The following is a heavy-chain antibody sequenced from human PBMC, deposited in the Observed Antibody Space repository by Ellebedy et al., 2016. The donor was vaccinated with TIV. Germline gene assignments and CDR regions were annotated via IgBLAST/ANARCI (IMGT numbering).Heavy chain of an antibody. Sequence: KVSCKGSGYSFTSYWIGWVRQMPGKGLEWMGIIYPGDSDTRYSPSFQGQVTISADKSISTAYLQWSSLKASDTAMYYCARRNVDDYGDYRLDYWGQGTLVTVSS. CDR3: ARRNVDDYGDYRLDY. D-gene: IGHD4-17*01. V-gene: IGHV5-51*01. CDR2: IYPGDSDT. J-gene: IGHJ4*02. CDR1: GYSFTSYW.